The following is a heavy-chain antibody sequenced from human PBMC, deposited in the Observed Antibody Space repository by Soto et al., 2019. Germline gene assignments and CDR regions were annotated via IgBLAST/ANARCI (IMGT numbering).Heavy chain of an antibody. Sequence: PLNLSCKASVGGDSRYAISWVRQAPGQGLEWMGGIIPIFGTANYAQKFQGRATITADESTSTAYMELSSLRSEDTAVYYCARGRRYSSSWYFDYWGQGTLVTVSS. CDR3: ARGRRYSSSWYFDY. CDR1: VGGDSRYA. J-gene: IGHJ4*02. CDR2: IIPIFGTA. D-gene: IGHD6-13*01. V-gene: IGHV1-69*01.